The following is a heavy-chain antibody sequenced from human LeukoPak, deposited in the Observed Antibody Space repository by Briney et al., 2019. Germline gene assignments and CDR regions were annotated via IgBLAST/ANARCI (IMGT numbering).Heavy chain of an antibody. CDR2: INPDTGDK. CDR1: GYTFTNYH. J-gene: IGHJ4*02. CDR3: ARTTSMTASGYDY. V-gene: IGHV1-8*03. Sequence: ASVKVFCKASGYTFTNYHINWVRQASGQGLEWMTWINPDTGDKGYARKFQDRVTITTDTSISTAYMELSSLSSEDTAVYFCARTTSMTASGYDYWGQGTLVSVSS. D-gene: IGHD2-21*02.